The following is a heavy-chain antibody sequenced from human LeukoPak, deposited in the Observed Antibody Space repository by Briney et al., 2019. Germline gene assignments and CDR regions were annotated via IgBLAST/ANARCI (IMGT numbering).Heavy chain of an antibody. CDR2: IYHTGNT. J-gene: IGHJ4*02. CDR3: ARGAEYSSSPFDY. V-gene: IGHV4-38-2*02. CDR1: GYSITSGYY. Sequence: PSETLSLTCSVSGYSITSGYYWGWIRQPPGKGLEWIGSIYHTGNTFYDPSFNSRVTISVDTSKNQFSLSLSSVTAADTAVYYCARGAEYSSSPFDYWGQGSLVTVSS. D-gene: IGHD6-6*01.